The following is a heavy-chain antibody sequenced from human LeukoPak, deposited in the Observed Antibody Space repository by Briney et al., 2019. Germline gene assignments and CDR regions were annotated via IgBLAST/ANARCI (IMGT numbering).Heavy chain of an antibody. Sequence: SETLSLTCTVSGGSISSYYWSWIRQPPGKGLEWIGYIYYSGSTNSNPSLKSRVTISVDTSKNQFSLKLSSVTAADTAVYYCARSSSGSFDYRGQGTLVTVSS. CDR1: GGSISSYY. CDR2: IYYSGST. D-gene: IGHD3-22*01. CDR3: ARSSSGSFDY. J-gene: IGHJ4*02. V-gene: IGHV4-59*01.